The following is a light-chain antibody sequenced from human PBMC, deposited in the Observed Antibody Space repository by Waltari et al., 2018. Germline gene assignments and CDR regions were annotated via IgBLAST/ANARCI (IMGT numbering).Light chain of an antibody. V-gene: IGLV2-23*02. Sequence: QSALTQPASVSGSPGQSNTISCTGTSSDVGNYKRVSWYQQHPGKAPKLMIYAVSKRPSGVSDRFSGSKSGDMASLTISGLQPEDEAEYFCSSYAGSSNGVFGGGTKVTVL. J-gene: IGLJ2*01. CDR3: SSYAGSSNGV. CDR1: SSDVGNYKR. CDR2: AVS.